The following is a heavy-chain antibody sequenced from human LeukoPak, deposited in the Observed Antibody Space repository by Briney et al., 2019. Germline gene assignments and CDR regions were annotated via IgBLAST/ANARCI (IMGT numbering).Heavy chain of an antibody. CDR3: TRVGYIDEGIDY. V-gene: IGHV3-30*04. CDR2: ISYDGSNK. CDR1: GFTFSTYA. Sequence: GGSLRLSGEASGFTFSTYAMHGVRQAPGKGREGVAVISYDGSNKYYADSVKGRFTISRDSSKNALYLQMNSLRAEDTAIYYCTRVGYIDEGIDYWGQGTLVTVSS. D-gene: IGHD5-24*01. J-gene: IGHJ4*02.